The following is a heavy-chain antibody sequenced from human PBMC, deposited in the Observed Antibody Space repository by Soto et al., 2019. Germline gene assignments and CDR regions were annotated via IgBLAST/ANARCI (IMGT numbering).Heavy chain of an antibody. CDR2: IYYSGST. V-gene: IGHV4-59*01. CDR1: GGSISSYY. Sequence: SETLSLTCTVSGGSISSYYWSWIRQPPGKGLEWIGYIYYSGSTNYNPSLKSRVTISVDTSKNQFSLKLSSVTAADTAVYYCARDCDYGGNSSYYYGMDVWGQGTTVTVSS. D-gene: IGHD4-17*01. CDR3: ARDCDYGGNSSYYYGMDV. J-gene: IGHJ6*02.